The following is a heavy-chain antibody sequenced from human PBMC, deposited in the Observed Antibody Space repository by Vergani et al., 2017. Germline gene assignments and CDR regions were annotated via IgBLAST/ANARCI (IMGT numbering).Heavy chain of an antibody. Sequence: QVQLVESGGGVVQPGRSLRLSCAASGFTFSSYGMNWVRQAPGKGLEWVAVISYDGSNKYYADSVKGRFTISRDNSKTTLYLQMNSLRAEDTAVYYCAVWFGEDDAFDIWGQGTMVTVSS. CDR2: ISYDGSNK. D-gene: IGHD3-10*01. CDR3: AVWFGEDDAFDI. J-gene: IGHJ3*02. CDR1: GFTFSSYG. V-gene: IGHV3-30*03.